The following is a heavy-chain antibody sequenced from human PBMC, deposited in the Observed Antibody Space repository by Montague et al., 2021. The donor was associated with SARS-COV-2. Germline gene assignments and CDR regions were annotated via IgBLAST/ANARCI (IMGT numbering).Heavy chain of an antibody. D-gene: IGHD3-16*01. J-gene: IGHJ6*02. Sequence: SLRLSCAAAGLTVSENYMSWVRQAPGKRLEWVSLLFRGGKPYYADSVTGRFTISRDGSNNILFLHMNSVRLEDTAVYFCAREEGGVGGVLGPLLYHGMDGWGQGTTVTVSS. CDR1: GLTVSENY. CDR3: AREEGGVGGVLGPLLYHGMDG. CDR2: LFRGGKP. V-gene: IGHV3-66*02.